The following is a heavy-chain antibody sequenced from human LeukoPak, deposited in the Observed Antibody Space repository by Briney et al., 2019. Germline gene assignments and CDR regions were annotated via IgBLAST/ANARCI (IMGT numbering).Heavy chain of an antibody. Sequence: PGGSLRLSCAASGFTFDDYAMHWVRQAPGKGLEWVSGISWNSGSIGYADSVKGRFTISRDNAKNSLYLQMNSLRAEDTALYYCAKAPEMATITGAFDIWGQGTMVTVSS. CDR2: ISWNSGSI. J-gene: IGHJ3*02. V-gene: IGHV3-9*01. CDR3: AKAPEMATITGAFDI. D-gene: IGHD5-24*01. CDR1: GFTFDDYA.